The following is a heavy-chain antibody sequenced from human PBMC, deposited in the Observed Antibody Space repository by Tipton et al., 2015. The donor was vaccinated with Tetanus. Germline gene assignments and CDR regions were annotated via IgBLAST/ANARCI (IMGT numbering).Heavy chain of an antibody. CDR1: GGSISSYY. V-gene: IGHV4-59*12. CDR2: IYYSGST. D-gene: IGHD3-10*01. J-gene: IGHJ4*02. Sequence: LRLSCTVSGGSISSYYWSWIRQPPGKGLEWIGYIYYSGSTNYNPSLKSRVTMSLDTSKTQFSLRLSSVTAADTAVYFCARGVWFGPGPKYYFDYWGQGTLVTVSS. CDR3: ARGVWFGPGPKYYFDY.